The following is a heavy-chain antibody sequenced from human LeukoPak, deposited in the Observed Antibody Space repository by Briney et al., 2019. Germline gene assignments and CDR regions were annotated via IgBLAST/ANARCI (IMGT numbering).Heavy chain of an antibody. Sequence: SETLSLTCTVSGGSISGYYWSWIRQPPGKGLEWIGYIYYSGSTNYNPSLKSRVTISVDTSKNQFSLKLSSVTAADTAVYYCATASTELLWFGEFTIRGDAFDIWGQGTMVTVSS. D-gene: IGHD3-10*01. CDR2: IYYSGST. J-gene: IGHJ3*02. CDR1: GGSISGYY. CDR3: ATASTELLWFGEFTIRGDAFDI. V-gene: IGHV4-59*01.